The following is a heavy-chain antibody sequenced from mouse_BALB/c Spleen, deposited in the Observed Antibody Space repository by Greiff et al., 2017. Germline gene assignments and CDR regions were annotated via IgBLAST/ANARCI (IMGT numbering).Heavy chain of an antibody. CDR1: GYSFTGYF. Sequence: VQLQQSGPELVKPGASVKISCKASGYSFTGYFMNWVMQSHGKSLEWIGRINPYNGDTFYNQKFKGKATLTVDKSSSTAHMELRSLASEDSAVYYCARERDYYGSRGYAMDYWGQGTSVTVSS. V-gene: IGHV1-20*02. J-gene: IGHJ4*01. CDR3: ARERDYYGSRGYAMDY. CDR2: INPYNGDT. D-gene: IGHD1-1*01.